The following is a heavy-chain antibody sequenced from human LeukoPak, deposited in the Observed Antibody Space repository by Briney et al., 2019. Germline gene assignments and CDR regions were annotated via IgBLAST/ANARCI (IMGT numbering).Heavy chain of an antibody. CDR1: GGTFSSYA. CDR2: IIPIFGTA. CDR3: ARAEVVPAAPNWFDP. J-gene: IGHJ5*02. D-gene: IGHD2-2*01. V-gene: IGHV1-69*05. Sequence: ASVKVSCKASGGTFSSYAISWVRQAPGQGLEWMGGIIPIFGTANYAQKFQGRVTITTDESTSTAYMELSSLRSEDTAVYYCARAEVVPAAPNWFDPWGQGTLVTVSS.